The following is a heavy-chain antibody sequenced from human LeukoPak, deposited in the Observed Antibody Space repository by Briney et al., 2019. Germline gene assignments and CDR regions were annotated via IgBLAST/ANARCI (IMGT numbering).Heavy chain of an antibody. CDR3: ARDSADCSGGSCYSAEYFQH. D-gene: IGHD2-15*01. V-gene: IGHV1-18*01. CDR1: GYSFTSYG. Sequence: ASVKVSCKASGYSFTSYGINWVRQAPGQGLEWMGWISANNGYTNYAQKVQGRVTMTTDTSTSTAYMELRSLRPDDTAVYYCARDSADCSGGSCYSAEYFQHWGQGTLVTVSS. CDR2: ISANNGYT. J-gene: IGHJ1*01.